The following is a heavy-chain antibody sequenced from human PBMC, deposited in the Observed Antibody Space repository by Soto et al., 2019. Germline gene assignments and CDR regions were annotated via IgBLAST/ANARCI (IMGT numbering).Heavy chain of an antibody. CDR3: ARDIVVVPAAIYYYGMDV. V-gene: IGHV1-69*13. Sequence: ASVKVSCKASGGTFSSYAISWVRQAPGQGLEWMGGIIPIFGTANYAQKFQGRVTITADESTSTAYMELSSLRSEDTAVYYCARDIVVVPAAIYYYGMDVWGQGTTVTVSS. CDR1: GGTFSSYA. CDR2: IIPIFGTA. J-gene: IGHJ6*02. D-gene: IGHD2-2*01.